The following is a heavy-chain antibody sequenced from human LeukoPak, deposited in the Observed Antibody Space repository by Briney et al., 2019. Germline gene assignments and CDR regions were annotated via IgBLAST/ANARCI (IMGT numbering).Heavy chain of an antibody. D-gene: IGHD1-14*01. V-gene: IGHV1-8*01. CDR2: MNTDSGHT. Sequence: SVTVSFKSSGYIFNRCDINWLRHVSGQGREWMGWMNTDSGHTGYETKFQGRIIMSRTISTSTVYTEMSRLRSGDHAVYYCARRTPPRLDAFDIWGQGTMVPVSS. J-gene: IGHJ3*02. CDR3: ARRTPPRLDAFDI. CDR1: GYIFNRCD.